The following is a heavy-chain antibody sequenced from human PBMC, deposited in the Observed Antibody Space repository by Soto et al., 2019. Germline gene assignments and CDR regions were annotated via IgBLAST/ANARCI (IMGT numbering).Heavy chain of an antibody. CDR1: GFSFDDYA. CDR3: AKGFCSSAKCYTYSYMDV. J-gene: IGHJ6*03. V-gene: IGHV3-9*01. Sequence: EVQLVESGGGLVQPGRSLRLSCAASGFSFDDYAMRWVRQGPGKGLEWVSGVSWNSGTIVYADSVKGRFTISRDNAKNSLYLEMNSLGAEDTALYYCAKGFCSSAKCYTYSYMDVWGKGTTVTVSS. D-gene: IGHD2-2*01. CDR2: VSWNSGTI.